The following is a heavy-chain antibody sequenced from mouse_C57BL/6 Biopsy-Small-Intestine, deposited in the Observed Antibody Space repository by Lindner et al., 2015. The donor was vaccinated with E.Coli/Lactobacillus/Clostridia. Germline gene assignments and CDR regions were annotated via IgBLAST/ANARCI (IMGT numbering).Heavy chain of an antibody. CDR1: GYTFTDYY. V-gene: IGHV1-84*02. J-gene: IGHJ4*01. CDR3: AREDYCGDDCSFRKMWVDY. Sequence: SVKVSCKASGYTFTDYYIYWVRQAPGQGLEWMGWLNPRTGDTIYAQKFQGRVTMTRDTSISTAYMELRSLKSDDTATYYCAREDYCGDDCSFRKMWVDYWGPGTLVTVSS. D-gene: IGHD1-1*02. CDR2: LNPRTGDT.